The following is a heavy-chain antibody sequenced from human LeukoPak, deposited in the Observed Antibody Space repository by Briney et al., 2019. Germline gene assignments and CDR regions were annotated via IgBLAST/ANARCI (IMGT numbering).Heavy chain of an antibody. CDR1: GGTFSSYA. CDR2: IIPIFGTA. V-gene: IGHV1-69*05. Sequence: SVKVSCKASGGTFSSYAIRWVGQAPGQGLEGMGRIIPIFGTANYAQKFQGRVTINRDESTSTAYMELSSLRSEDTAVYYCASSPDYYGSGSYYSSWGQGTLVTVSS. J-gene: IGHJ4*02. D-gene: IGHD3-10*01. CDR3: ASSPDYYGSGSYYSS.